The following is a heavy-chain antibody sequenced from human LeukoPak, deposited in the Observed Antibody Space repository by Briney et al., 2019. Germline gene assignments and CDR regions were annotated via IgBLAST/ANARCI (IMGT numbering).Heavy chain of an antibody. Sequence: PGGSLRLSCAASGFTFSGHGMHWVRQAPGKGLEWVAVIYYDGGKKYYADSVKGRFTISGDNSKNTLDLQMNSLRAEDMAVYYCARGYSSGYYYYMDVWGKGTTVTVSS. CDR3: ARGYSSGYYYYMDV. D-gene: IGHD6-19*01. V-gene: IGHV3-33*01. CDR1: GFTFSGHG. CDR2: IYYDGGKK. J-gene: IGHJ6*03.